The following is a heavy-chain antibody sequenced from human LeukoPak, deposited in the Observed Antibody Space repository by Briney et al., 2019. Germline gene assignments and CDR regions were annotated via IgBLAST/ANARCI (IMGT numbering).Heavy chain of an antibody. CDR2: ISSSSSTI. Sequence: PGGSLRLSCAASGFTFSSYSMNWVRQAPGKGLEWVSYISSSSSTIYYADSVKGRFTISRDNAKNSLYLQMNSLRAEDTAVYYCARASSPGWFDPWGQGTLVTVSS. CDR1: GFTFSSYS. J-gene: IGHJ5*02. CDR3: ARASSPGWFDP. V-gene: IGHV3-48*01.